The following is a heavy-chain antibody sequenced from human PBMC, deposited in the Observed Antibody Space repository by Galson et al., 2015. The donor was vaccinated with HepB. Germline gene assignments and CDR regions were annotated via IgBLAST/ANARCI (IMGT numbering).Heavy chain of an antibody. V-gene: IGHV3-33*01. CDR3: VRYNDFKRFDP. CDR2: IWYDGSQK. J-gene: IGHJ5*02. D-gene: IGHD3-3*01. CDR1: GFTFSSYG. Sequence: SLRLSCAASGFTFSSYGMHWVRQAPGKGLEWVAVIWYDGSQKYYADSVKGRFTISRDNSKNTLDLQMNSLRAEDTAVYYCVRYNDFKRFDPWGQGTLITVSS.